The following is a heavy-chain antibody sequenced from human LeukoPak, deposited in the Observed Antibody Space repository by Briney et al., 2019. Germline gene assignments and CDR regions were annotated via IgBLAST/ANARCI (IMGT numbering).Heavy chain of an antibody. CDR2: IRSKAYGGTT. D-gene: IGHD4-17*01. Sequence: GGSLRLSCTASGFTFGDYAMSWVRQAPGKGLEWVGFIRSKAYGGTTEYAASVKGRFTISRDDSKSIAYLQMNSLKTEDTAVYYCTRDPDYGSSYWGQGTLVTVSS. J-gene: IGHJ4*02. CDR1: GFTFGDYA. CDR3: TRDPDYGSSY. V-gene: IGHV3-49*04.